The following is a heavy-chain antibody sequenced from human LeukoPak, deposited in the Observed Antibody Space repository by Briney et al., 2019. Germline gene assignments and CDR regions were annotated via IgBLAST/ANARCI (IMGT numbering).Heavy chain of an antibody. Sequence: SETLSLTCAVYGGSFSGYYWSWIRQPPGKGLEWIGEIKHSGSTNYNPSLKSRVTISVDTSKNQFSLKLSSVTAADTAVYYCARHGSSSYGYFDYWGQGTLVTVSS. J-gene: IGHJ4*02. CDR2: IKHSGST. V-gene: IGHV4-34*01. D-gene: IGHD5-18*01. CDR3: ARHGSSSYGYFDY. CDR1: GGSFSGYY.